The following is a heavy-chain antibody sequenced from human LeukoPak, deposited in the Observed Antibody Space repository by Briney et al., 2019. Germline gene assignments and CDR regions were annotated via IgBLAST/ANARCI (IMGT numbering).Heavy chain of an antibody. D-gene: IGHD6-19*01. V-gene: IGHV1-8*01. CDR3: ARSKAAVAGISAFDI. CDR2: MNPNSGNT. J-gene: IGHJ3*02. Sequence: ASVKVSCKASGYTFTSYDIYWVRQATGQGLEWMGWMNPNSGNTGYAQKFQGRVTMTRNTSISTAYMELSSLRSEDTAVYYCARSKAAVAGISAFDIWGQGTMVTVSS. CDR1: GYTFTSYD.